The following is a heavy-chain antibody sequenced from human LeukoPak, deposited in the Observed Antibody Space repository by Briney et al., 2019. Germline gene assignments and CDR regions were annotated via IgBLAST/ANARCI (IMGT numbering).Heavy chain of an antibody. Sequence: GGSLRLSCAASGFTVSSNYMSWVRQAPGKGLEWVSVIYSGGSTYYGDSVKGRFTISRDNSKNTLYLQMNSLGAEDTAVYYCAREGVGTGRALGYWGQGTLVTVSS. CDR1: GFTVSSNY. J-gene: IGHJ4*02. D-gene: IGHD3-10*01. V-gene: IGHV3-66*02. CDR3: AREGVGTGRALGY. CDR2: IYSGGST.